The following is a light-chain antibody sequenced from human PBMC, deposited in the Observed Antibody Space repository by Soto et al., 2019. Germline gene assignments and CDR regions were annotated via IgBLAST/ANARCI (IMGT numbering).Light chain of an antibody. J-gene: IGKJ1*01. CDR3: QQYNSYSRT. Sequence: DIQLTQSPSTLSSSVGDRVTITCRASQSISSLLSWYQQKPGKAPKRLIYKASSLESGVPSRCSGSGAGTEFTLTISSLQPDDFATYYCQQYNSYSRTFGQGTKVDI. CDR1: QSISSL. CDR2: KAS. V-gene: IGKV1-5*03.